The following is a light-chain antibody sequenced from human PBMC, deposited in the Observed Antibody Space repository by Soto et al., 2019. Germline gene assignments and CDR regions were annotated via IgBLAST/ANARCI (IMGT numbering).Light chain of an antibody. CDR2: EVS. CDR1: SSDVGGYNY. CDR3: SSYTSSSTTYV. J-gene: IGLJ1*01. V-gene: IGLV2-14*01. Sequence: QSVLTQPASVSGSPGQSITISCTGTSSDVGGYNYVSWYQQHPGKAPKLMIYEVSNRPSGVSNRFSGSKSGNTASLTISGLQAEDQDDYYCSSYTSSSTTYVFANGTRSP.